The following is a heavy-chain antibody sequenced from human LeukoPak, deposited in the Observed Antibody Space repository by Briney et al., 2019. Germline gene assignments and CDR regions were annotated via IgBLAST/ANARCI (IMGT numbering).Heavy chain of an antibody. Sequence: YWSWIRXPAGKGLEWIGRIYASGSSNYNPSLKSRVTMSVDTSKNQFSLNLSSVTAADTAVYYCAREGGSSRSLENWGQGTLVTVSS. V-gene: IGHV4-4*07. CDR2: IYASGSS. CDR3: AREGGSSRSLEN. J-gene: IGHJ4*02. CDR1: Y. D-gene: IGHD1-26*01.